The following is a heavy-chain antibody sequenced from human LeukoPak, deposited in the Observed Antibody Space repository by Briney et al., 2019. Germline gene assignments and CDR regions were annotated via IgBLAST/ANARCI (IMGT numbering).Heavy chain of an antibody. Sequence: SETLSLTCTVSGGSISTSNYYWGWIRQPPGKGLEWIGSIYYGGSTYYNPSLKSRVTISVDTSKNQFSLKLSSVTAADTAVYYCARDVSGDGGHFDYWGQGTLVTVSS. J-gene: IGHJ4*02. CDR3: ARDVSGDGGHFDY. D-gene: IGHD4-23*01. CDR2: IYYGGST. V-gene: IGHV4-39*07. CDR1: GGSISTSNYY.